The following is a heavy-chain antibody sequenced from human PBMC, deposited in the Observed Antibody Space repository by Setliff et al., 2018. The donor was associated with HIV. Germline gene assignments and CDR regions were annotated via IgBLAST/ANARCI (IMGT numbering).Heavy chain of an antibody. CDR1: GYSFTSYW. D-gene: IGHD4-17*01. J-gene: IGHJ3*02. CDR3: ARGFFAVTPYDAFDI. CDR2: IYPGDSDT. V-gene: IGHV5-51*01. Sequence: PGESLKISCKGSGYSFTSYWIGWVRQMPGKGLEWMGIIYPGDSDTRSSPSFQGQVTISADKSISTADKSISTAYLQWSSLKASDTAMYYCARGFFAVTPYDAFDIWGQGTMVPSPQ.